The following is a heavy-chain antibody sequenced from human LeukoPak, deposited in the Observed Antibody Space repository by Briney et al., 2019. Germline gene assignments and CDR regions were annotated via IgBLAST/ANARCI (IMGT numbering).Heavy chain of an antibody. D-gene: IGHD4-17*01. CDR3: TRMTTGHDY. CDR2: INHSGYT. CDR1: GVSFNDYY. V-gene: IGHV4-34*01. Sequence: PSETLSLTCAVSGVSFNDYYRSWVRQTPGRGLEWIGEINHSGYTNDSPSLKSRVTLSIDTSRKQFSLNLRSVTVADTGIYYCTRMTTGHDYWGQGTLVTVSS. J-gene: IGHJ4*02.